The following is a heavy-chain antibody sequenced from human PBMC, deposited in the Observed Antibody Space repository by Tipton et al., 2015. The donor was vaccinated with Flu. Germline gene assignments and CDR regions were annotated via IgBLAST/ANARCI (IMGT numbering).Heavy chain of an antibody. J-gene: IGHJ3*02. CDR2: INQSGST. CDR3: ARRSIWNYGGLAAFDI. V-gene: IGHV4-34*01. CDR1: GGSISSYY. D-gene: IGHD1-7*01. Sequence: TLSLTCTASGGSISSYYWSWIRQPPGKGLEWIGEINQSGSTKYNPSLKSRVSMSVDTSENQFSLRLTSVTAADTAIYYCARRSIWNYGGLAAFDIWGQGTKVTVSS.